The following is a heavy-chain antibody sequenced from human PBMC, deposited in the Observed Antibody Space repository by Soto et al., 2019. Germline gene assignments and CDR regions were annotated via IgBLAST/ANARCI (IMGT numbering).Heavy chain of an antibody. CDR1: GFTFGDYA. J-gene: IGHJ3*02. V-gene: IGHV3-49*03. Sequence: GGSLRLSCTASGFTFGDYAMSWFRQAPGKGLEWVGFIRSKAYGGTTEYAASVKGRFTISRDDSKSIAYLQMNSLKTEDTAVYYCTRSLRTVLRFLESDAFDIWGQGTMVTVSS. D-gene: IGHD3-3*01. CDR2: IRSKAYGGTT. CDR3: TRSLRTVLRFLESDAFDI.